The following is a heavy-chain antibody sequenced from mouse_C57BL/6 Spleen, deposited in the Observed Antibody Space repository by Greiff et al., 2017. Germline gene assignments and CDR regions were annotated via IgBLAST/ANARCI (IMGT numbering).Heavy chain of an antibody. CDR3: TGDYDGACFAY. CDR1: GFNIKDYY. Sequence: VQLQQSGAELVRPGASVKLSCTASGFNIKDYYMHWVKQRPEQGLEWIGRIDPEDGDTEYAPKFQGKATMTADTSSNTAYLQLSSLTSEDTAVYYCTGDYDGACFAYWGQGTLVTVSA. J-gene: IGHJ3*01. CDR2: IDPEDGDT. D-gene: IGHD2-4*01. V-gene: IGHV14-1*01.